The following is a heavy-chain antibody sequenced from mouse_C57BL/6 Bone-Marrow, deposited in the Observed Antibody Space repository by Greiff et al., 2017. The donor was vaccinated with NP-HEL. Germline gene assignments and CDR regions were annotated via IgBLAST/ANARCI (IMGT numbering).Heavy chain of an antibody. D-gene: IGHD1-1*01. Sequence: QVQLQQSGAELVKPGASVKLSCKASGYTFTTYWMQWVKQRPGQGLEWIGEIDPSDSYTNYNQKFKGKATLTVDTSSSTAYMQLSSLTSEDSAVYYCARKAYYGRSYEFAYGGQGTLVTVSA. V-gene: IGHV1-50*01. J-gene: IGHJ3*01. CDR1: GYTFTTYW. CDR3: ARKAYYGRSYEFAY. CDR2: IDPSDSYT.